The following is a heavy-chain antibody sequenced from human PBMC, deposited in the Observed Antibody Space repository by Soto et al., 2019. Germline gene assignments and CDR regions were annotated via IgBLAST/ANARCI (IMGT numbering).Heavy chain of an antibody. Sequence: ETLSLTCAVYGGSFSGYYWSWIRQPPGKXLEWIGEINHSGSTNYNPSLKSRVTISVDTSKNQFSLKLSSVTAADTAVYYCARYCSGGSCYSIFRGGYGMDVWGQGTTVTVCS. J-gene: IGHJ6*02. CDR2: INHSGST. CDR3: ARYCSGGSCYSIFRGGYGMDV. V-gene: IGHV4-34*01. CDR1: GGSFSGYY. D-gene: IGHD2-15*01.